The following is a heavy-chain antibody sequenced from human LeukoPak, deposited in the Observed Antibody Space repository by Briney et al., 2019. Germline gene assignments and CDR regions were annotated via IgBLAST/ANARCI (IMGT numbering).Heavy chain of an antibody. CDR3: AKGITRFLEWPLGY. Sequence: GGSLRLSCAASGFTFSSYGMHWVRQAPGKGLEWVAVISYDGSNKYYADSVKGRFTISRDNSKNTLYLQMNSLRAEDTAVYYCAKGITRFLEWPLGYWGQGTLVTVSS. CDR1: GFTFSSYG. D-gene: IGHD3-3*01. V-gene: IGHV3-30*18. CDR2: ISYDGSNK. J-gene: IGHJ4*02.